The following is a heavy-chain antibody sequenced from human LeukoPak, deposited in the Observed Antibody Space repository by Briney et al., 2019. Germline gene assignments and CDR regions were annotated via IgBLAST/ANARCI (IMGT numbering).Heavy chain of an antibody. CDR1: GXXFSSXA. CDR3: ARDLGYCSSTSCANNWFDP. J-gene: IGHJ5*02. CDR2: XXXDGSNK. D-gene: IGHD2-2*01. Sequence: SXXXSGXXFSSXAMXWGRQARGKXLEXXXXXXXDGSNKYYADCVKGRFTISRDNSKNTLYLQMNSLRAEDTALYYCARDLGYCSSTSCANNWFDPWGQGTLVTVSS. V-gene: IGHV3-30*04.